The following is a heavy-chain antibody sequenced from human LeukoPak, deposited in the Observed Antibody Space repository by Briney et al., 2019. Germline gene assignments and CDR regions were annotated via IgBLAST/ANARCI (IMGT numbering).Heavy chain of an antibody. V-gene: IGHV3-21*01. D-gene: IGHD1-26*01. J-gene: IGHJ4*02. Sequence: PGGSLRLSCAASGSTFSSYSMNWVRQAPGKGLEWVSSISSSSSYIYYADSVKGRFTISRDNAKNSLYLQMNSLRAEDTAVYYCARGIVGAIAPIDYWGQGTLVTVSS. CDR3: ARGIVGAIAPIDY. CDR1: GSTFSSYS. CDR2: ISSSSSYI.